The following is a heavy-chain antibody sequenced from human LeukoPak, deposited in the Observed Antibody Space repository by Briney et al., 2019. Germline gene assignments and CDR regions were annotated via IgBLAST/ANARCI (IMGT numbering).Heavy chain of an antibody. CDR2: ISSSSSTI. Sequence: PGGSLRLSCTASGFTFSHYSMNWVRQAPGKGLEWTSYISSSSSTIYYADSVKGRFTISRDNAKNSLYLQMNSLRAEDTAVYYCARSPGEATAFSYYMDVWGKGTTVTVSS. CDR3: ARSPGEATAFSYYMDV. D-gene: IGHD5-12*01. J-gene: IGHJ6*03. CDR1: GFTFSHYS. V-gene: IGHV3-48*04.